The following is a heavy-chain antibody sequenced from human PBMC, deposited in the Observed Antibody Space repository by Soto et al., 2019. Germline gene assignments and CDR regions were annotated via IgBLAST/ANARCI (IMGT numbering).Heavy chain of an antibody. V-gene: IGHV1-46*04. CDR3: TRSGEGYYYDSSGADDAFDI. J-gene: IGHJ3*02. Sequence: ASVKVSCKASGYTFTSYYMHWVRQAPGQGLEWMGIINPSGGTTEYAASVKGRFTISRDDSKSIAYLQMNSLKTEDTAVYYCTRSGEGYYYDSSGADDAFDIWGQGTMVTVSS. CDR1: GYTFTSYY. D-gene: IGHD3-22*01. CDR2: INPSGGTT.